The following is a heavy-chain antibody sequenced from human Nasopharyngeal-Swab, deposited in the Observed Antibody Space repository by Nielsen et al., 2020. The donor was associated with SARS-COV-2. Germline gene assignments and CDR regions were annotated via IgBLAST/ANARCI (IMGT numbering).Heavy chain of an antibody. V-gene: IGHV3-53*01. CDR3: ARALVPWLDLYFDY. CDR2: IYSGGST. Sequence: LSLTCAASGFTVSSNYMSWVRQAPGKGLERVSVIYSGGSTYYADSVKGRFTISRDNSKNTLYLQMNSLRAEDTAVYYCARALVPWLDLYFDYWGQGTLVTVSS. J-gene: IGHJ4*02. CDR1: GFTVSSNY. D-gene: IGHD6-19*01.